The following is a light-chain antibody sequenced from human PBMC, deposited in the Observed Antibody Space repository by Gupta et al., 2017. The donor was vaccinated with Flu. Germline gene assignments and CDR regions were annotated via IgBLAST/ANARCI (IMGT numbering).Light chain of an antibody. CDR2: EAS. CDR3: QQSFTYSWT. CDR1: QNINTW. Sequence: PSTLSAFVGDRVTMTCRASQNINTWLAWYQKKPEKAPKLLISEASKLETGVPSRFSGSGSGTQFTLTISSLQPDDFASYYCQQSFTYSWTFGQGTKVEIK. V-gene: IGKV1-5*03. J-gene: IGKJ1*01.